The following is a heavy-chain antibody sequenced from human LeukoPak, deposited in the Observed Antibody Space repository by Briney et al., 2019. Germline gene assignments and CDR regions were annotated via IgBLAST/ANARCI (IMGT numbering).Heavy chain of an antibody. CDR1: AFTFSSYW. CDR2: MKEDGGEI. Sequence: PGGSLRLSCEASAFTFSSYWMSWVRQAPGKGLEWVANMKEDGGEINYVDSVKGRFTISRDNAKNSLFLQMNSLRAEDTAVYYCARLLYDFWSGYYTGPGASFDYWGQGTLVTVSS. D-gene: IGHD3-3*01. J-gene: IGHJ4*02. V-gene: IGHV3-7*01. CDR3: ARLLYDFWSGYYTGPGASFDY.